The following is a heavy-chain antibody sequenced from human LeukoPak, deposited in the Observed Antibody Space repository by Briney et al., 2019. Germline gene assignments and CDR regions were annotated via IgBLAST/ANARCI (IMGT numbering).Heavy chain of an antibody. CDR3: AKEQPTVVVVAPRRPLDY. CDR2: IRGSGGST. CDR1: GFTFSTYA. J-gene: IGHJ4*02. D-gene: IGHD2-15*01. V-gene: IGHV3-23*01. Sequence: GGSLRLSCAASGFTFSTYAMSWVRQAPGKGLEWVSAIRGSGGSTYYADSVKGRFTISRDNSKNTLFLQMNSLRAEDTAVYYCAKEQPTVVVVAPRRPLDYWGQGTLVTVSS.